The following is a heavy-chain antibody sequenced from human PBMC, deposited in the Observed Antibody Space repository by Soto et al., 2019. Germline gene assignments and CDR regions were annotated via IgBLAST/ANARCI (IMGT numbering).Heavy chain of an antibody. V-gene: IGHV1-8*01. CDR3: ARGKLATLTDF. CDR2: MNPNTGNT. Sequence: ASVKVSCKASGYSFTDYDINWVRQATGQGLEWMGWMNPNTGNTRYAQKFQGRFIMTRDTSTNTAYMELRSLTSEDTAVYYCARGKLATLTDFWGQGTLVTVSS. CDR1: GYSFTDYD. J-gene: IGHJ4*02. D-gene: IGHD5-12*01.